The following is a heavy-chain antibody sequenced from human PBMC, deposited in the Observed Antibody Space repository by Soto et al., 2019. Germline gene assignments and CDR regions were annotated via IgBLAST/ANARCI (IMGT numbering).Heavy chain of an antibody. CDR2: INHSGST. Sequence: PSETLSLTCAVYGGSFSGYYWSWIRQPPGKGLEWIGEINHSGSTNYNPSLKSRVTISVDTSKNQFSLKLSSVTAADTAVYYCARGTRPAPDNYYYGMDVWGQGTTVTVSS. D-gene: IGHD3-22*01. CDR3: ARGTRPAPDNYYYGMDV. CDR1: GGSFSGYY. V-gene: IGHV4-34*01. J-gene: IGHJ6*02.